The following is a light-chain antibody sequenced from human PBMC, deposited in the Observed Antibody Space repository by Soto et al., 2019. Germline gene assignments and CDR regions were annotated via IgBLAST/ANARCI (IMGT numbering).Light chain of an antibody. V-gene: IGLV1-47*01. J-gene: IGLJ2*01. CDR1: SSNIGSNY. CDR3: AAWDDSPEVV. CDR2: RNN. Sequence: QSVLTQPPSASGTPGQRVTISCSGSSSNIGSNYVYWYQQLPGTAPKLLIYRNNQRPSGVPDRFSGSKSGTSASLAISGLRSEDEADYYCAAWDDSPEVVFGGGTKLTVL.